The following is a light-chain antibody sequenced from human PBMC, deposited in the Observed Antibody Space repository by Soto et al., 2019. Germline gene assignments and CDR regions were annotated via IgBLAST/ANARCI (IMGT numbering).Light chain of an antibody. J-gene: IGKJ1*01. CDR1: QSISSY. Sequence: DIQMTQSPSSLSASVGDRVTITCRASQSISSYLNWYQQKPGKAPKLLIYAASSLQSGVPSRFSGSGSLTDFTLTISCLQPEDFATYYCQQSYSTSWTFGQGAKVEIK. CDR3: QQSYSTSWT. CDR2: AAS. V-gene: IGKV1-39*01.